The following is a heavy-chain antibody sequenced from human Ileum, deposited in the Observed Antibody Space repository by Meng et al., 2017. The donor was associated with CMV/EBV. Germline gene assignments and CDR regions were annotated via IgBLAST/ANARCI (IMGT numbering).Heavy chain of an antibody. J-gene: IGHJ4*02. CDR1: GFNFSYYE. Sequence: GGSLRLSCVASGFNFSYYEMDWVRQAPGKGLEWIQYISSNGNNNYYSESVKGRFTISRDNAKSSLYLQMNSLRADDTAVYYCARDRRSMVRAAPDFWGQGTRVTVSS. D-gene: IGHD3-10*01. V-gene: IGHV3-48*03. CDR3: ARDRRSMVRAAPDF. CDR2: ISSNGNNN.